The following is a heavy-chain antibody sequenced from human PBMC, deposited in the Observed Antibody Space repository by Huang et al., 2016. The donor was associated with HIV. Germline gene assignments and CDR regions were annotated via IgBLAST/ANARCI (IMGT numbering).Heavy chain of an antibody. Sequence: EVQLLESGGGLVRPGGSLRLSCAASGVTFSSYAMSWVRQAPGKGLEWFSVISSNGETSDYTDSVKGRFTISRDNSKNTVSMQMHSLRVEDTAVYYCAKGRATILDRLDSWGQGTLVTVSS. D-gene: IGHD3-3*01. J-gene: IGHJ4*02. V-gene: IGHV3-23*01. CDR3: AKGRATILDRLDS. CDR2: ISSNGETS. CDR1: GVTFSSYA.